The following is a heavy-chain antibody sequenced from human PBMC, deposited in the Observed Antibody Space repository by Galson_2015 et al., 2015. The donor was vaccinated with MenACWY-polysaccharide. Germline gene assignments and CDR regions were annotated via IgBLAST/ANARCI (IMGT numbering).Heavy chain of an antibody. CDR1: GGSINNFS. J-gene: IGHJ4*02. CDR3: ARAERLYCSTPSCYPHFDF. D-gene: IGHD2-2*01. Sequence: SETLSLTCAVSGGSINNFSWNWIRQPPGKGLEWLGFIYYTGTTTYNPSLRGRVTISVDTSKNQFSLKLSSVTAADTAVYYCARAERLYCSTPSCYPHFDFWGQGTLVTVSS. V-gene: IGHV4-59*01. CDR2: IYYTGTT.